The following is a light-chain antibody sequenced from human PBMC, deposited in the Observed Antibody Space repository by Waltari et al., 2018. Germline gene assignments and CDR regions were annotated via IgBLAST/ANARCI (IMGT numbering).Light chain of an antibody. V-gene: IGKV2-28*01. CDR2: YGS. CDR3: MQALQTPRT. J-gene: IGKJ1*01. Sequence: DIVMTQTPLSLPVTLGEPASISCRSSQSLLSSNGYNYLNWYLQKPGQSPQLLIYYGSNRASGVPDRFSGSGSGTDFTLKISRVEAEDVGVYCCMQALQTPRTFGQGTKVEIK. CDR1: QSLLSSNGYNY.